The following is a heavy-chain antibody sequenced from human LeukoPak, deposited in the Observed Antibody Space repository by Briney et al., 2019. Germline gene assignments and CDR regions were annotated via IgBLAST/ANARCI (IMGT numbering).Heavy chain of an antibody. Sequence: PGGSLRLSCAASGFTFSSYSMNWVRQAPGKGLEWGSSISSSSSYIYYADSVKGRFTISRDNAKNSLYLQMNSLRAEDTAVYYCAREEGTYYYDSSGYFVYWGQGTLVTVSS. V-gene: IGHV3-21*01. J-gene: IGHJ4*02. CDR2: ISSSSSYI. D-gene: IGHD3-22*01. CDR3: AREEGTYYYDSSGYFVY. CDR1: GFTFSSYS.